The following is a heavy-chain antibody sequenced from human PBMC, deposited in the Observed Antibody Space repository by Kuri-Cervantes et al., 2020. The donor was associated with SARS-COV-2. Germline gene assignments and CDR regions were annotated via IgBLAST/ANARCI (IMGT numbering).Heavy chain of an antibody. D-gene: IGHD3-3*01. CDR2: IGGSGGST. V-gene: IGHV3-23*01. CDR3: AKDSRYDFWSGYYFDY. J-gene: IGHJ4*02. Sequence: GESLKISCAASGFTFSNYAMSWVRQAPGKGLEWVSAIGGSGGSTYYADSVKGRFTISRDNSKNTLYLQMNSLRAEDTAVYYCAKDSRYDFWSGYYFDYWGQGTLVTVSS. CDR1: GFTFSNYA.